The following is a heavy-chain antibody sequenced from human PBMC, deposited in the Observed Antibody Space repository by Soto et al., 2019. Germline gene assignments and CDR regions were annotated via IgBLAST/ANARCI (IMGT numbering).Heavy chain of an antibody. J-gene: IGHJ4*02. CDR3: ARRMVRGVLAYYFDY. D-gene: IGHD3-10*01. Sequence: QVQLVQSGAEVKKPGSSVKVSCKASGGTFSSYAISWVRQAPGQGLEWMGGIIPIFGTANYAQKFQGRVTITADESTSTAYMELSSVRSEDTAVYYCARRMVRGVLAYYFDYWGQGTLVTVSS. CDR1: GGTFSSYA. CDR2: IIPIFGTA. V-gene: IGHV1-69*01.